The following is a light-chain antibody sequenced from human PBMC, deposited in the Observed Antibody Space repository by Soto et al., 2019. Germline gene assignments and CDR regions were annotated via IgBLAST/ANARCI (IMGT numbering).Light chain of an antibody. CDR2: GSS. V-gene: IGKV3-20*01. Sequence: EVVLTQSPGTLSLSPGERATLSCRASQSVRNNYLAWYQLKPGQSPKLLIFGSSDRATGIPDRFSGSGSGTDFTLTISRLEPEDFAVYYCQQYGSSPPYTFGQGTKLEIK. J-gene: IGKJ2*01. CDR1: QSVRNNY. CDR3: QQYGSSPPYT.